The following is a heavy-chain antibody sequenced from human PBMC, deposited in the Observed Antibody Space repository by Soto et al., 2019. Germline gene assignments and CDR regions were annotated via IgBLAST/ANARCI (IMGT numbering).Heavy chain of an antibody. CDR3: AKSRYYDSSEEFDY. D-gene: IGHD3-22*01. V-gene: IGHV3-30*18. J-gene: IGHJ4*02. CDR1: GFTFSSYG. CDR2: ISYDGSNK. Sequence: QVQLVESGGGVVQPGRSLRLSCAASGFTFSSYGMHWVRQAPGKGLEWVAVISYDGSNKYYADSVKGRFTISRDNSKNTLYLQMNSLRAEDTAVYYCAKSRYYDSSEEFDYWGQGTLVTVSS.